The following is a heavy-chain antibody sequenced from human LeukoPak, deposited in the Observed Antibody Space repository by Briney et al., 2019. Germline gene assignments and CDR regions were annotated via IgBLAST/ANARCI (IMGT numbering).Heavy chain of an antibody. D-gene: IGHD3-22*01. CDR2: ISAYNGNT. CDR3: ARDLKVVDYYDSSGYYSYFDY. J-gene: IGHJ4*02. CDR1: GYTFTSYG. Sequence: GASVKVSCKASGYTFTSYGISWVRQAPGQGLEWMGWISAYNGNTNYAQKLQGRVTMTTDTSTSTAYIELRSLRSDDTAVYYCARDLKVVDYYDSSGYYSYFDYWGQGTLVTVSS. V-gene: IGHV1-18*01.